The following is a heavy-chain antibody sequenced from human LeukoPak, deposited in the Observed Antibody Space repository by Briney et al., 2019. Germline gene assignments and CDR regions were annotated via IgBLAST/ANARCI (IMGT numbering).Heavy chain of an antibody. Sequence: SETLSLTCTVSGGSISTSNYYWGWIRQPPGKGLEWIGSIYYSGRTKYNPSLKSRVTISVDTSNKQFSLNLSSVTAADTAVYYCARVPTMSGGTCFLDYWGQGTLVTVPS. CDR2: IYYSGRT. CDR1: GGSISTSNYY. J-gene: IGHJ4*02. CDR3: ARVPTMSGGTCFLDY. V-gene: IGHV4-39*07. D-gene: IGHD2-15*01.